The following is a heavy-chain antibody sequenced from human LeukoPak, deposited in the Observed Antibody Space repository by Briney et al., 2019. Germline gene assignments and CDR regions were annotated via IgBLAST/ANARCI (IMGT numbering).Heavy chain of an antibody. CDR3: ARDPVNGYSSGWEPNYFDY. CDR1: GYTFTSYG. J-gene: IGHJ4*02. Sequence: ASVKVSCKASGYTFTSYGISWVRQAPGQGLEWMGWISAYNGNTNYAQKLQGRVTMTTDTSTSTAYMELRSLRSDDTAVYYCARDPVNGYSSGWEPNYFDYWGQGTLVTVSS. V-gene: IGHV1-18*01. CDR2: ISAYNGNT. D-gene: IGHD6-19*01.